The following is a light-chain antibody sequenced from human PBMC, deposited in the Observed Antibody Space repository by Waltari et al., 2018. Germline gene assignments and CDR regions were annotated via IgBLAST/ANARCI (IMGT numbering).Light chain of an antibody. CDR1: QSVSNW. CDR2: KTS. Sequence: DIQMTQSPSTLSASVGDRVTITCWASQSVSNWLAWYQQKPGKAPNLLIYKTSSLEGGVPSRFSGSGSGTEFTLTISSLQPDDFATYYCQQYNSYPWTFGQGTKVEIK. J-gene: IGKJ1*01. CDR3: QQYNSYPWT. V-gene: IGKV1-5*03.